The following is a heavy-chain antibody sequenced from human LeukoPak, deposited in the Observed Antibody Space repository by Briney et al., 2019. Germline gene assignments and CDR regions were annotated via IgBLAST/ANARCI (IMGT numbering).Heavy chain of an antibody. D-gene: IGHD6-19*01. J-gene: IGHJ5*02. CDR2: INPNSGGT. CDR3: AREGSGWRLFDP. V-gene: IGHV1-2*02. CDR1: GYTFTDYY. Sequence: ASVKVSCKASGYTFTDYYMHWVRQAPGQGLEWMGWINPNSGGTNYAQKFQGRVTMTRDTSISTAYMELSRLRSDDTAVYYCAREGSGWRLFDPWGQGTLVTVSS.